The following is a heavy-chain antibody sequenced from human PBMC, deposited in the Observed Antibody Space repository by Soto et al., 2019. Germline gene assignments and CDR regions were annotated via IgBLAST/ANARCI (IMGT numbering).Heavy chain of an antibody. D-gene: IGHD2-15*01. CDR1: AFSFSSYA. V-gene: IGHV3-23*01. CDR2: VSGSGGNT. CDR3: ARDDVLCDGGRCYGIPLDV. J-gene: IGHJ6*04. Sequence: GGSLRLSCVASAFSFSSYAMSWVRQAPGKGLEGCSTVSGSGGNTYYADSVKGRFTISRDTSENTLHLQMDSLRVEDTAVYYFARDDVLCDGGRCYGIPLDVWGKGTTVTVSS.